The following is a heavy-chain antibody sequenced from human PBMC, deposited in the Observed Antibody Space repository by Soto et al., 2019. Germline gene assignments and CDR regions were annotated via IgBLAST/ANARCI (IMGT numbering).Heavy chain of an antibody. CDR2: INYSGSS. Sequence: ETLSLTCTVSGGSIYSSSYYWGWIRQPPGKGLEWIGSINYSGSSNYNPSLKSRFTISVDTSKNQFSLKLTSVTAADTAVYYCARDKITGLFDYWGQGTLVTVSS. CDR3: ARDKITGLFDY. D-gene: IGHD2-8*02. V-gene: IGHV4-39*07. CDR1: GGSIYSSSYY. J-gene: IGHJ4*02.